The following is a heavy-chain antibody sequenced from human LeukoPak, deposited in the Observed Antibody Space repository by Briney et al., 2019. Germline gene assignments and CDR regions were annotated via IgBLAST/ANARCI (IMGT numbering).Heavy chain of an antibody. J-gene: IGHJ3*02. D-gene: IGHD2-21*02. V-gene: IGHV1-69*04. CDR1: GGTFSSYT. CDR2: IIPIFGIA. Sequence: SVKVSSKASGGTFSSYTIRWVRPAPAQGLEWTATIIPIFGIANHAQKFQGRVTITADKSTSTAYMELSSLRSEDTAVYYCARDYEYCGGDCSNRWDAFDIWGQGTMVTVSS. CDR3: ARDYEYCGGDCSNRWDAFDI.